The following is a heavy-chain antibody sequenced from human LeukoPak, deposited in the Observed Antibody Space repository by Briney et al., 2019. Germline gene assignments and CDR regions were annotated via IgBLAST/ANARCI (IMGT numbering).Heavy chain of an antibody. CDR3: ARVTAAGGGFDH. J-gene: IGHJ4*02. CDR2: IYFTGST. Sequence: SETLSLTCTVSGGSVSGYHWSWIRQPPGQGLECIGHIYFTGSTTYNPSLKSRVTISVDTSQNHFSLSLTSVTSADTAVYYCARVTAAGGGFDHWGREPWSPSPQ. D-gene: IGHD2-15*01. V-gene: IGHV4-59*02. CDR1: GGSVSGYH.